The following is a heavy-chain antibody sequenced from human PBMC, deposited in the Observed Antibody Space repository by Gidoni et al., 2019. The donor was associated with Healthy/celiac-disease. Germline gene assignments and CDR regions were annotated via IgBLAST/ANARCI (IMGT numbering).Heavy chain of an antibody. CDR2: ISCDGSNK. CDR3: ARDAGRVVVTATHDY. CDR1: GFTFSSYA. V-gene: IGHV3-30-3*01. J-gene: IGHJ4*02. Sequence: QVQLVESGGGVVQPGRSLRLSCAASGFTFSSYAMHWVRQAPGKGLEWVAVISCDGSNKYYADSVKGRFTISRDNSKNTLYLQMNSLRAEDTAVYYCARDAGRVVVTATHDYWGQGTLVTVSS. D-gene: IGHD2-21*02.